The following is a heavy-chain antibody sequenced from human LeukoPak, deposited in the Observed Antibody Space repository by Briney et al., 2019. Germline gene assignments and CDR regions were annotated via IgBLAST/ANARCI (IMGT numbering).Heavy chain of an antibody. Sequence: GASVKVSCKASGGTFSSYAISWVRQAPGQGLEWMGGIIPIFGTANYAQKFQGRVTMTEDTSTDTAYMELSSLRPEDTAVYYCAAEGLQDYYYYGMDVWGQGTTVTVSS. CDR3: AAEGLQDYYYYGMDV. J-gene: IGHJ6*02. CDR1: GGTFSSYA. D-gene: IGHD4-11*01. V-gene: IGHV1-69*06. CDR2: IIPIFGTA.